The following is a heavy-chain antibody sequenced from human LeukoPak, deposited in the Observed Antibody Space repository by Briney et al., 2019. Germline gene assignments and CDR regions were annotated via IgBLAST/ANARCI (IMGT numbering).Heavy chain of an antibody. CDR3: AKTPDGHMVRGVLDY. J-gene: IGHJ4*02. V-gene: IGHV3-23*01. D-gene: IGHD3-10*01. CDR1: GFTFSSYA. CDR2: ISGSGGST. Sequence: SGGSLRLSCAASGFTFSSYAMSWVRQAPGKGLEWVSAISGSGGSTYYADSVKGRFTISRDNSKNTLYLQMNSLRAEDTAVYYCAKTPDGHMVRGVLDYWGQGTLVTVSS.